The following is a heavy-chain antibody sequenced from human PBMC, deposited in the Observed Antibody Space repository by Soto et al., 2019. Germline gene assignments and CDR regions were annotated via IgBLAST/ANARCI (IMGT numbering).Heavy chain of an antibody. D-gene: IGHD3-16*01. J-gene: IGHJ3*02. CDR1: GYTFTSYA. V-gene: IGHV1-3*01. CDR3: ARDFSLISSGAFDI. Sequence: ASVKVSCKASGYTFTSYAMHWVRQAPGQRLEWMGWINAGNGNTKYTQKLQGRDTITRDTSASTAYKNLTSLRTEDTDVNYCARDFSLISSGAFDIWGQGTMVTVSS. CDR2: INAGNGNT.